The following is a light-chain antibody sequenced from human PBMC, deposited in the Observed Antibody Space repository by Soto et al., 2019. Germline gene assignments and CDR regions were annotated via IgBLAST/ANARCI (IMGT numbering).Light chain of an antibody. Sequence: EIVLTQSPGTLSLSPVERATLSCMASQSVSSTYLIWYQQKPGQAPRLLIYGASTRATGIPDRFSGSGSGTEFTLSISSLQSEDFAVYYCQQYTDWPLTFGQGTKVDIK. CDR3: QQYTDWPLT. V-gene: IGKV3-15*01. J-gene: IGKJ1*01. CDR2: GAS. CDR1: QSVSSTY.